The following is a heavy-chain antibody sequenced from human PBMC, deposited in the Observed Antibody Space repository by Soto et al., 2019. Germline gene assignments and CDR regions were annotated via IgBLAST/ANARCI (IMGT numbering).Heavy chain of an antibody. Sequence: GGYLRLSCAASGFTFSTYWMNWVRQAPGKGLEWVANIKQDGSEKYYVDSVKGRFAISRDNAKDSLFLQMNNLRAEDTAVYYCVRDWSTFWCMDVWGQGTTGTVSS. CDR2: IKQDGSEK. V-gene: IGHV3-7*01. D-gene: IGHD2-8*02. J-gene: IGHJ6*02. CDR3: VRDWSTFWCMDV. CDR1: GFTFSTYW.